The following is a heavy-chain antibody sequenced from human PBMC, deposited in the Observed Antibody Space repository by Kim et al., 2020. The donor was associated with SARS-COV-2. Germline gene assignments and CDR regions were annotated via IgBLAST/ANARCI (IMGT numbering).Heavy chain of an antibody. D-gene: IGHD1-26*01. CDR3: ARDQGRKRPNYYYYGMDV. V-gene: IGHV7-4-1*02. CDR2: INTNTGNP. CDR1: VYTFTIYA. J-gene: IGHJ6*02. Sequence: ASVKVSCKASVYTFTIYAMNWVRHAPGQGLELMGWINTNTGNPTYAQGFTGRFVFSLDTSVSTAYLQISSLKAEDTAVYYCARDQGRKRPNYYYYGMDVWGQGTTVTVSS.